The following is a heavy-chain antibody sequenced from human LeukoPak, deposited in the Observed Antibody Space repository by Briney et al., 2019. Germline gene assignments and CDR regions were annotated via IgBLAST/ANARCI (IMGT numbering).Heavy chain of an antibody. Sequence: ASVKVSCKASGYTFTSYDINWVRQAPGQGLEWMGWMNPNSGNTGYAQKFQGRVTMTRNTSISTAYMELSSLRSEDTAVYYCARSPTYYDFWSGYLRYYYYYYGMDVWGQGTTVTVSS. J-gene: IGHJ6*02. CDR3: ARSPTYYDFWSGYLRYYYYYYGMDV. CDR2: MNPNSGNT. V-gene: IGHV1-8*01. D-gene: IGHD3-3*01. CDR1: GYTFTSYD.